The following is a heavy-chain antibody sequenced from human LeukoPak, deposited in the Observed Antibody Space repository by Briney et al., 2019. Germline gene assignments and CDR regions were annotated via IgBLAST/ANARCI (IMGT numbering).Heavy chain of an antibody. CDR3: ASAPRLGYLHTLGY. D-gene: IGHD6-25*01. Sequence: ASVKVSCKASGYTFTSYGISWVRQAPGQGLEWMGGIIPIFGTANYAQKFQGRVTITADESTSTAYMELSSLSSQDTAVYYCASAPRLGYLHTLGYWGQGTLVTVSS. J-gene: IGHJ4*02. CDR1: GYTFTSYG. V-gene: IGHV1-69*13. CDR2: IIPIFGTA.